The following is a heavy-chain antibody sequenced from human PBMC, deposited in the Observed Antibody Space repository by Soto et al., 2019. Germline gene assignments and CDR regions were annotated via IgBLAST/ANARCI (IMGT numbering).Heavy chain of an antibody. CDR1: GGSISSYY. J-gene: IGHJ4*02. CDR2: IYYSGST. V-gene: IGHV4-59*08. Sequence: SETLSLTCTVSGGSISSYYWSWIRQPPGKGLEWIGYIYYSGSTNYNPSLKSRVTISVDTSKNQFSLKLSSVTAADTAVYYCARQLYSSSPLDYWGQGTLVTVSS. D-gene: IGHD6-6*01. CDR3: ARQLYSSSPLDY.